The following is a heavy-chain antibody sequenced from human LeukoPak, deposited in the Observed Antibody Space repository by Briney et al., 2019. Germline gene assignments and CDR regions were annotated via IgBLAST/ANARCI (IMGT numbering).Heavy chain of an antibody. CDR3: ARTNMPAREGTYFDY. D-gene: IGHD6-6*01. CDR2: IYPGDSDT. CDR1: GYSFTSYW. Sequence: GESLKISCKGSGYSFTSYWIGWVRQMPGKGLEWMGIIYPGDSDTRYSPSFQGQVTISADKSISTAYLQWSSLKASDTAMYYCARTNMPAREGTYFDYWGQGTLLTVSS. V-gene: IGHV5-51*01. J-gene: IGHJ4*02.